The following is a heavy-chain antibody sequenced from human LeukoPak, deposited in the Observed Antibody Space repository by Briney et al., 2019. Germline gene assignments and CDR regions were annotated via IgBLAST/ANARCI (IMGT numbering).Heavy chain of an antibody. CDR1: GFTFSSYG. D-gene: IGHD3-10*01. CDR3: AKGRILGSYYSPLDY. V-gene: IGHV3-30*18. CDR2: ISYDGSNK. Sequence: GGSLRLSCAASGFTFSSYGMHWVRQAPGKGLEWVAVISYDGSNKYYADPVKGRFTISRDNSKNTLYLQMNSLRAEDTAVYYCAKGRILGSYYSPLDYWGQGTLVTVSS. J-gene: IGHJ4*02.